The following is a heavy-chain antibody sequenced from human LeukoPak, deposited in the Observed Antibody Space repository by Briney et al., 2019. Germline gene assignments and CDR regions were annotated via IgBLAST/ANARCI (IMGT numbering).Heavy chain of an antibody. CDR3: ARARGFLGYCSGVSCYGESYYGMDV. J-gene: IGHJ6*02. CDR2: INPNSGGT. CDR1: GYTFTGYY. V-gene: IGHV1-2*02. D-gene: IGHD2-15*01. Sequence: ASVKVSCKASGYTFTGYYMHWVRQAPGQGLEWMGWINPNSGGTNYAQKFQGRVTMTRDTSISTAYMELSRLRSDDKAVYYCARARGFLGYCSGVSCYGESYYGMDVWGQGTTVTVSS.